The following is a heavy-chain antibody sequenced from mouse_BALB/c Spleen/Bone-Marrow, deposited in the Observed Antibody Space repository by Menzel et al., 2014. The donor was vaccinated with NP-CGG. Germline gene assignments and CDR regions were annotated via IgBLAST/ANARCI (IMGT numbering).Heavy chain of an antibody. V-gene: IGHV7-3*02. J-gene: IGHJ2*01. CDR3: ARDMGGLLFDS. Sequence: EVMLVESGGGLVQPGGSLRLSCATSGFTFTDYYMNWVRQPPGTALEWLAFIRNKAYGYTTEYSASVKGRFTISRDNSQNILYLQMNTLRAEDSATYYCARDMGGLLFDSWGQGTTLSVAS. CDR1: GFTFTDYY. D-gene: IGHD1-1*01. CDR2: IRNKAYGYTT.